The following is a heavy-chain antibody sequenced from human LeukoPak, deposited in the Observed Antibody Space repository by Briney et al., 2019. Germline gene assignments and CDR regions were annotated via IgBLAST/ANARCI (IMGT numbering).Heavy chain of an antibody. CDR3: ARHYFYYYDSSKHFDY. CDR1: GGSISSSSYF. D-gene: IGHD3-22*01. V-gene: IGHV4-39*01. J-gene: IGHJ4*02. Sequence: PSETLSLTCTVSGGSISSSSYFWGWVRQPAGKGLEWVGSIYYSGSTYYNPSLKSRVTISVDTSKNQFSLKLSSVTAADTAVYYCARHYFYYYDSSKHFDYWGQGTLVTVSS. CDR2: IYYSGST.